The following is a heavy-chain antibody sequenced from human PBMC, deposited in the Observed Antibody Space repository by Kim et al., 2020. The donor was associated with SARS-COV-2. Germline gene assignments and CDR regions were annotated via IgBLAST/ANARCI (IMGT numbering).Heavy chain of an antibody. Sequence: GGSLRLSCAASGFTFSSYAMHWVRQAPGKGLEWVAVISYDGSNKYYADSVKGRFTISRDNSKNTLYLQMNSLRAEDTAVYYCARVYGVATPPLGIDYWGQGTLVTVSS. CDR3: ARVYGVATPPLGIDY. CDR2: ISYDGSNK. V-gene: IGHV3-30*04. D-gene: IGHD2-15*01. CDR1: GFTFSSYA. J-gene: IGHJ4*02.